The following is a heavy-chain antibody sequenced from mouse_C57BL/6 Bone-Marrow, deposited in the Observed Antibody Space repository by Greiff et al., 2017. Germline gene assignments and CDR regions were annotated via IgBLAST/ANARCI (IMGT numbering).Heavy chain of an antibody. D-gene: IGHD2-5*01. CDR3: ARASNPSFDY. CDR1: GYTFTSYC. J-gene: IGHJ2*01. Sequence: QVQLQQPGAELVKPGASVKMSCTASGYTFTSYCITWVKQRPGQGLEWIGDIYPGSGSTNYNEKFKSKATLTVDTSSSTAYMQLSSLTSEDSAVYYCARASNPSFDYWGQGTTLTVSS. CDR2: IYPGSGST. V-gene: IGHV1-55*01.